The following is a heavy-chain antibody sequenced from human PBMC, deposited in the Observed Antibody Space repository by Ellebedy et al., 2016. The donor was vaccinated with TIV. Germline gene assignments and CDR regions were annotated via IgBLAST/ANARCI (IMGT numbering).Heavy chain of an antibody. V-gene: IGHV4-59*01. CDR3: ARDDWAASGYGVFGY. D-gene: IGHD5-12*01. CDR2: IYYSGST. J-gene: IGHJ4*02. Sequence: MPSETLSLTCTVSGGSISDYYWSWIRQPPGKGLEWIGFIYYSGSTNYNPSLESRVTISVDTSKNQFSLNLTSVTAADTAVYYCARDDWAASGYGVFGYWGQGTLVTVSS. CDR1: GGSISDYY.